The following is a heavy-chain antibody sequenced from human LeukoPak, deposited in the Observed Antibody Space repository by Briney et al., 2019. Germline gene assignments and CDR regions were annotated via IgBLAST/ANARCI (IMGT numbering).Heavy chain of an antibody. CDR2: ISYDGSNK. CDR1: GFTFSSYG. J-gene: IGHJ3*02. D-gene: IGHD3-22*01. V-gene: IGHV3-30*03. Sequence: GGSLRLSCAASGFTFSSYGMHWVRQAPGKGLEWVAVISYDGSNKYYADSVKGRFTISRDNSKNTLYLQMNSLRAEDTAVYYCARDTYYYDSDYAFDIWGQGSMVTVSS. CDR3: ARDTYYYDSDYAFDI.